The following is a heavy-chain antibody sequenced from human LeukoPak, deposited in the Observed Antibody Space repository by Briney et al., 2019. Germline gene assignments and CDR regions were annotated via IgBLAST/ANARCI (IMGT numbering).Heavy chain of an antibody. D-gene: IGHD3-10*01. CDR3: SRDGLDYYGSGSYRGFDY. CDR1: GFTFGDYS. Sequence: GGSLRLSCAASGFTFGDYSMSWVRQAPGKGLEYIGFIRTKDFGGTTEYAASVKGRFTISRDDSKSIAYLQIHSLQSEDTAVYYCSRDGLDYYGSGSYRGFDYWGQGTLVTVSS. V-gene: IGHV3-49*04. J-gene: IGHJ4*02. CDR2: IRTKDFGGTT.